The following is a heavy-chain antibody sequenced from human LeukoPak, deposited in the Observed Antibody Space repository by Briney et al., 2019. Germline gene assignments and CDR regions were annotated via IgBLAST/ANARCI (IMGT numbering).Heavy chain of an antibody. Sequence: ASVKVSCKVSGYTLTELSMHWVRQAPGKGLEWMGGFVPEDGETIYAQKFQGRVTMTEDTSTDTAYMELSSLRSEDTAVYYCATADKGAVAGGSGWFDPWGQGTLVTVSS. CDR2: FVPEDGET. V-gene: IGHV1-24*01. CDR3: ATADKGAVAGGSGWFDP. J-gene: IGHJ5*02. D-gene: IGHD6-19*01. CDR1: GYTLTELS.